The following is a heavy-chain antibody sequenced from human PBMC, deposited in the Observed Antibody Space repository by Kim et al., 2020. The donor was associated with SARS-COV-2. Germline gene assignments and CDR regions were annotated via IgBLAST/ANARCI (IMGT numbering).Heavy chain of an antibody. V-gene: IGHV4-4*02. CDR2: IYHSGST. J-gene: IGHJ6*02. D-gene: IGHD3-10*01. CDR1: GGSISSSNW. CDR3: ARAMYTVLLYYYYGMDV. Sequence: SETLSLTCAVSGGSISSSNWWSWVRQPPGKGLAWIGEIYHSGSTNYNPSLKSRVTISEDKSKNQFSLKLSYVTAADTAVYYCARAMYTVLLYYYYGMDVWGQGTTVTVSS.